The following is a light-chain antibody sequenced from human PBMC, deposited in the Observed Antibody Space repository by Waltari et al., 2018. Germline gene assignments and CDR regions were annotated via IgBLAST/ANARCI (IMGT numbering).Light chain of an antibody. CDR3: AAWFDSLNSWV. CDR1: SSDVGGYKS. CDR2: DVT. J-gene: IGLJ3*02. Sequence: QSALTQAASVSGSPGQSITISCTGTSSDVGGYKSVSGSQQHPGNAPKVLIYDVTNRPSGVSNRFSGSKSGNTASLTISGLQAEDEADYYCAAWFDSLNSWVFGGGTKLTVL. V-gene: IGLV2-14*03.